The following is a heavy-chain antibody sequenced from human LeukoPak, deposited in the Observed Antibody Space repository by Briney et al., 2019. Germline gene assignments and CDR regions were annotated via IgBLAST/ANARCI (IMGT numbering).Heavy chain of an antibody. D-gene: IGHD5-12*01. J-gene: IGHJ4*02. V-gene: IGHV1-69*05. CDR2: IIPIFGTA. CDR1: GGTFSSYA. CDR3: AGGIVATISTFDY. Sequence: GASVKVSCKASGGTFSSYAISWVRQAPAQGLEWMGRIIPIFGTANYAQKFQGRVTITTDESTSTAYMELSSLRSEDTAVYYCAGGIVATISTFDYWGQGTLVTVSS.